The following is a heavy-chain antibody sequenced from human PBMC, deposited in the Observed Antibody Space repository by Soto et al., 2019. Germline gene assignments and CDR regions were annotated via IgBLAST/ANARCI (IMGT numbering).Heavy chain of an antibody. CDR3: VKASGSSRPYYFDY. V-gene: IGHV3-23*01. Sequence: GGSLRLSCAASGFSFSYYVMSWVRQAPGKGLEWVSALSPTGAGSYYADSVKGRFTVSRDNTKNTVFLQMNTLRAEDTAIYYCVKASGSSRPYYFDYWGQGTPVTVSS. CDR2: LSPTGAGS. CDR1: GFSFSYYV. J-gene: IGHJ4*02. D-gene: IGHD6-13*01.